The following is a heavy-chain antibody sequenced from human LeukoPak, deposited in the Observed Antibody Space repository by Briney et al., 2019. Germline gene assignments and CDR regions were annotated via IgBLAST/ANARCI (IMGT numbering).Heavy chain of an antibody. CDR3: AKDMSLHFYSTSGFDS. Sequence: GGSPRLSCTASGFTFRNYAMSWVRQAPGKGLQWVSGISGSGGSTYYADSLKGRSTISRDNSKNTLYLQMNSLRVEDSAIYYCAKDMSLHFYSTSGFDSWGQGTLVTASS. D-gene: IGHD2-15*01. CDR2: ISGSGGST. J-gene: IGHJ4*02. CDR1: GFTFRNYA. V-gene: IGHV3-23*01.